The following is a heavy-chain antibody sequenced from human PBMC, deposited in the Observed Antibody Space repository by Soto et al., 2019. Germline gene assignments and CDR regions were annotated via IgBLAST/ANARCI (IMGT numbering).Heavy chain of an antibody. CDR3: ARGEDAFFYYGLDV. CDR2: IYDTGISGYTPST. Sequence: SETLSLTCTVSVGSITSSYWIWIRRPPGKGLEWIAYIYDTGISGYTPSTSYNPSLKSRVTMSVDTSKSQFSLKLTSVTAADTAVYYCARGEDAFFYYGLDVWGQGITVTVSS. J-gene: IGHJ6*02. V-gene: IGHV4-59*01. CDR1: VGSITSSY.